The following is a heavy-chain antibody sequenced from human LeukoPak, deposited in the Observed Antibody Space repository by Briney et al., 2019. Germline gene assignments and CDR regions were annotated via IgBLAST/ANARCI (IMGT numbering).Heavy chain of an antibody. CDR2: INPNSGGT. CDR1: GYTFTGYY. J-gene: IGHJ6*03. Sequence: ASVKVSCKASGYTFTGYYMHWVRQAPGQGLEWMGWINPNSGGTNYAQKFQGRVTMTRDTSISTAYMELSRLRSDDTAVYYCARDSHGDYYYYMDVWGKGTTVTVSS. D-gene: IGHD4-17*01. CDR3: ARDSHGDYYYYMDV. V-gene: IGHV1-2*02.